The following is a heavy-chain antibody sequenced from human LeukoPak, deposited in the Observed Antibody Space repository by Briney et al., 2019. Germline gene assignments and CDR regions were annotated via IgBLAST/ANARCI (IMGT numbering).Heavy chain of an antibody. V-gene: IGHV3-73*01. D-gene: IGHD3-3*01. CDR2: IRSKANSYAT. CDR3: TSHGDDFWSGAAQFDY. J-gene: IGHJ4*02. Sequence: GGSLRLSCAASGFTFSGSAMHWVRQASGKGLEWVGRIRSKANSYATAYAASVKGRFTISRDDSKNTAYLQMNSLKTEDTAVYYCTSHGDDFWSGAAQFDYWGQGTLVTVSS. CDR1: GFTFSGSA.